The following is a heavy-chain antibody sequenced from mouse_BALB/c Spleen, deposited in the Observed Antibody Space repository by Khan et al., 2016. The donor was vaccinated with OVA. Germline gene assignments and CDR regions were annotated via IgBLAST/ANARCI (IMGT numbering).Heavy chain of an antibody. J-gene: IGHJ3*01. D-gene: IGHD4-1*01. Sequence: VQLQQSGPELVEPGASVKMSCKASGYTFTNYVMHWVKQKPGQGLEWIGYINPYNAGTRYNEKFKGKATLTSDISSTTAYMEFSRLTSEDAAVYDCAREASSWDVSFPYWGQGTLVTVSA. CDR1: GYTFTNYV. CDR3: AREASSWDVSFPY. CDR2: INPYNAGT. V-gene: IGHV1S136*01.